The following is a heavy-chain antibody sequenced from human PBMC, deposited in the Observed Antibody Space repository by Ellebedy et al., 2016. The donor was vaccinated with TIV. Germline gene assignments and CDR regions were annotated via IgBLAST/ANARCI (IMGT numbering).Heavy chain of an antibody. V-gene: IGHV3-48*02. D-gene: IGHD4-17*01. J-gene: IGHJ4*02. CDR2: ISDSSGTK. Sequence: GGSLRLXXDAFGFTFSGYNMNWVRQAPGQGLEWVSYISDSSGTKYYADSVKGRFTISRDNVKNSLYLHMNSLTDEDTAVYYCARDSYVDYYFDHWGQGTLVTVSS. CDR3: ARDSYVDYYFDH. CDR1: GFTFSGYN.